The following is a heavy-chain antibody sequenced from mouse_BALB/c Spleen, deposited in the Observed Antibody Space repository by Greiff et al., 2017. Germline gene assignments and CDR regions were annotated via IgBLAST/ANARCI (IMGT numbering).Heavy chain of an antibody. CDR3: ARMGGEIYYYAMDY. CDR1: GYTFSSYW. D-gene: IGHD2-3*01. J-gene: IGHJ4*01. CDR2: ILPGSGST. Sequence: QVQLQQSGAELMQPGASVKISCKATGYTFSSYWIEWVKQRPGHGLEWIGEILPGSGSTNYNEKFKGKATFTADTSSNTAYMQLSSLTSEDSAVYYCARMGGEIYYYAMDYWGQGTSVTVSS. V-gene: IGHV1-9*01.